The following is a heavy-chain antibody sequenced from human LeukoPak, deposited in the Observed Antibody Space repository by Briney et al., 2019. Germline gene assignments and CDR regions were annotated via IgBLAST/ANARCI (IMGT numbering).Heavy chain of an antibody. D-gene: IGHD3-9*01. Sequence: PGRSLKLSCTASEFTFSNYGMHWVRQAPGKGLEWVAVISYDGTNKYYADSVKGRFNISRDNSRKTLCLQMNSLRPEDSALYYCAKSKSTLRYFDWISGFDYWGQGAQVTVSS. CDR1: EFTFSNYG. CDR3: AKSKSTLRYFDWISGFDY. J-gene: IGHJ4*02. CDR2: ISYDGTNK. V-gene: IGHV3-30*18.